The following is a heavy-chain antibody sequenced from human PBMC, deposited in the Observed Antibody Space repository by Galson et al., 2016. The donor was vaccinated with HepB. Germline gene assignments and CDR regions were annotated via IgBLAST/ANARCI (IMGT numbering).Heavy chain of an antibody. D-gene: IGHD5-18*01. J-gene: IGHJ4*02. V-gene: IGHV5-51*01. CDR1: GYRFTGYY. CDR3: ARFRGFTYGFDS. Sequence: QSGAEVKKPDESLKISCKVSGYRFTGYYLAWVRQMPGKGLEWMGVIQPGNSDTTYSPSSQGRVTLSADASINTAYLHFSSLRASDTAMYYCARFRGFTYGFDSWGQGTLIAVSS. CDR2: IQPGNSDT.